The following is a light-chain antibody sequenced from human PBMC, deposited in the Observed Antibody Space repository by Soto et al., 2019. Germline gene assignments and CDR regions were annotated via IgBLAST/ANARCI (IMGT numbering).Light chain of an antibody. CDR1: QYISNY. Sequence: DIKMTQSPSSLSASVGDRVTITCRASQYISNYLNWYQQKSGTAPKLLIHTASTLQSGVPSRFSGRGSGPDFTLTISSVQPDDFAMYFCQQAYSTPASTFGQGTSVDVK. CDR3: QQAYSTPAST. J-gene: IGKJ1*01. CDR2: TAS. V-gene: IGKV1-39*01.